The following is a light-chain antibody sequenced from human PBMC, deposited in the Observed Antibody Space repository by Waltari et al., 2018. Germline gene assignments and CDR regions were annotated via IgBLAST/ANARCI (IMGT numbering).Light chain of an antibody. CDR2: SNN. CDR1: SSNIGSNT. J-gene: IGLJ3*02. V-gene: IGLV1-44*01. Sequence: QSVLTQPPSASGTPGQRVTISCSGSSSNIGSNTVNWYQQLPGTAPKLLIYSNNQRPSGGPARFSGSTSGTSASLAISGLQSEDEADYYCAAWDDSLNGPVFGGGTKLTVL. CDR3: AAWDDSLNGPV.